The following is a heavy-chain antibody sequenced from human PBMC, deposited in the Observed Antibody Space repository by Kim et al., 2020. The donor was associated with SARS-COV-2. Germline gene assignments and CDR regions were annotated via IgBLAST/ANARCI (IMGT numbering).Heavy chain of an antibody. CDR1: GDSVSSNSAA. CDR2: TYYRSKWYN. V-gene: IGHV6-1*01. D-gene: IGHD3-9*01. Sequence: SQTLSLTCAISGDSVSSNSAAWNWIRQFPSRGLEWLGRTYYRSKWYNDYALSVKSRITINPDTSKNQFSLHLNSVTPEDTAVYYCARVTYYDILTGYLYDAFDIWGQGTMVTVSS. J-gene: IGHJ3*02. CDR3: ARVTYYDILTGYLYDAFDI.